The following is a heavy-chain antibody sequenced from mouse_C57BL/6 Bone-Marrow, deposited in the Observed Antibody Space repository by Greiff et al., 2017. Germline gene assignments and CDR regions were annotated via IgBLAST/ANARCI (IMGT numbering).Heavy chain of an antibody. CDR1: GFSLTSYG. D-gene: IGHD1-1*01. CDR2: IWSGGST. Sequence: QVQLQQSGPGLVQPSQSLSITCTVSGFSLTSYGVHWVRQSPGKGLEWLGVIWSGGSTDYNAAFISRLSISKDNSKSQVFFKMNSLQADDTAINYCARSIYYYGSSLDYWGQGTTLTVSA. J-gene: IGHJ2*01. V-gene: IGHV2-2*01. CDR3: ARSIYYYGSSLDY.